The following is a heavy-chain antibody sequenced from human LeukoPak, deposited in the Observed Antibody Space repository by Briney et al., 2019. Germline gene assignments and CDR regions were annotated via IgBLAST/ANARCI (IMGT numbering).Heavy chain of an antibody. J-gene: IGHJ4*02. Sequence: GGSLRLSCAASGFTFSSYSMNWVRQAPGKGLEWVSSISSSSSYIYYADSVKGRFTISRDNAKNSLYLQMNSLRAEDTAVYYCARCRSSLLGFLSDFDYWGQGTLVTVSS. CDR2: ISSSSSYI. CDR3: ARCRSSLLGFLSDFDY. D-gene: IGHD6-13*01. CDR1: GFTFSSYS. V-gene: IGHV3-21*01.